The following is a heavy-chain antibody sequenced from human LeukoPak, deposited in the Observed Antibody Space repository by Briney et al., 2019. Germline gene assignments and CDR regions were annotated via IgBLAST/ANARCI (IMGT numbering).Heavy chain of an antibody. CDR2: INSDGSST. CDR1: GFTFSSYW. J-gene: IGHJ3*02. D-gene: IGHD3-10*01. CDR3: AREITMVRGVTHDAFDI. V-gene: IGHV3-74*01. Sequence: GGSLRLSCAASGFTFSSYWMHWVRQAPGKGLVRVSRINSDGSSTSYADSVKGRFTISRDNAKNTLYLQMNSLRAEDTAVYYCAREITMVRGVTHDAFDIWGQGTMVTVSS.